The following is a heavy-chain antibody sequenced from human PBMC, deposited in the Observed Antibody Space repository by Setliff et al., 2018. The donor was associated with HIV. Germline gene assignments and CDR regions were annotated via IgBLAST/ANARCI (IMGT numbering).Heavy chain of an antibody. CDR1: GYTFTNYY. CDR2: VNPSGGST. J-gene: IGHJ4*02. V-gene: IGHV1-46*01. Sequence: ASVMVSCKASGYTFTNYYIHWVRQAPGQGLEWLGMVNPSGGSTAYAQKFQGRVTMTKDTSTNTVYMDLSGLRSDDTAVYYCARDLTAGNTYDYAYWGQGTLVTVSS. D-gene: IGHD3-16*01. CDR3: ARDLTAGNTYDYAY.